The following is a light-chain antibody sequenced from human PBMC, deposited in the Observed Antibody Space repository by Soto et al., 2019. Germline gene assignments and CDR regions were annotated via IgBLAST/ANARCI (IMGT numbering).Light chain of an antibody. J-gene: IGKJ5*01. CDR2: GVS. Sequence: EIVLTQSPGTLHLSPGERATLSCRASQSVIGMQLAWYQHKHGQAPRLLIYGVSSMATGIPDRFTGSGSGTDFTLTISRLEPEDFAVFYCQVYGPSPPITFGQGTRLEIK. V-gene: IGKV3-20*01. CDR3: QVYGPSPPIT. CDR1: QSVIGMQ.